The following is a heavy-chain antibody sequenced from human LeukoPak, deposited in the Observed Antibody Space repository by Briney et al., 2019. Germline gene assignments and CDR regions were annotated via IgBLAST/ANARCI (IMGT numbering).Heavy chain of an antibody. Sequence: SETLSLTCTVSGYSISSGYYWGWIRQPPGKGLEWIGSIYHSGRTFYNPSLKSRVTISVDTSKNQFSLKLSSVTAADTAVYYCARGGLTGYLGFDPWGQGTLVTVSS. J-gene: IGHJ5*02. D-gene: IGHD3-9*01. CDR2: IYHSGRT. CDR3: ARGGLTGYLGFDP. V-gene: IGHV4-38-2*02. CDR1: GYSISSGYY.